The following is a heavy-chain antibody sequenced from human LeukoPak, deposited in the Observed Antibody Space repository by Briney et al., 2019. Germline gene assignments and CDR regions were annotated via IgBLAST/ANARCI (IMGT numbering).Heavy chain of an antibody. CDR3: ARENHLQLERRWFDP. V-gene: IGHV1-2*02. CDR2: INPNSGGT. CDR1: GYTFTGYY. J-gene: IGHJ5*02. Sequence: GASVKVSCKASGYTFTGYYMHWVRQAPGQGLEWMGWINPNSGGTNYAQKFQGRVTMTRDTSISTAYMELSRLRSDDTAVYYCARENHLQLERRWFDPWGQGTLVTVSS. D-gene: IGHD1-1*01.